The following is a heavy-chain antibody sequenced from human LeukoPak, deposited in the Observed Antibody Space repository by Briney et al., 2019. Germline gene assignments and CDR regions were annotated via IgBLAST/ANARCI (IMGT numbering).Heavy chain of an antibody. Sequence: SETLSLTCTVSGGPISRYYWSWIRQPPGKGREWIGYIYYSGSTNYNPSLKSRVTMSVDTSKNQFSLKLSSVTAADTAVYYCARGGSIVGTTPHDTFDIWGQGTTVTVSS. V-gene: IGHV4-59*01. CDR2: IYYSGST. D-gene: IGHD1-26*01. J-gene: IGHJ3*02. CDR3: ARGGSIVGTTPHDTFDI. CDR1: GGPISRYY.